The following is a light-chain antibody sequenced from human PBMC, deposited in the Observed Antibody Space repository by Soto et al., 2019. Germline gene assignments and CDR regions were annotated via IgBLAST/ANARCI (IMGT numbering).Light chain of an antibody. Sequence: QSPLTQPPSVSGTPGQRVTISCTGSSSNIGAGYDVHWYQQLPGTAPKLLIYGNSNRPSGVPDRFSGSKSGTSASLAITGLQAEDEADYYCQSYDSSLSGYVFGTGTKLTVL. CDR3: QSYDSSLSGYV. J-gene: IGLJ1*01. V-gene: IGLV1-40*01. CDR2: GNS. CDR1: SSNIGAGYD.